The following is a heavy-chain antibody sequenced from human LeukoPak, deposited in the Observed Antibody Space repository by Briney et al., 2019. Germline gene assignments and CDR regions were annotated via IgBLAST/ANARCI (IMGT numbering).Heavy chain of an antibody. CDR1: GGSISSGGYY. D-gene: IGHD3-22*01. CDR3: ARGMPITMDVVAFDP. Sequence: SETLSLTCTVSGGSISSGGYYWSWIRQHPGKGLEWIGYIYYSGSTYYNPSLMSRVTMSVDTSKNQFSLKLSSVTAADTAVYYCARGMPITMDVVAFDPWGQGTLVTVSS. CDR2: IYYSGST. V-gene: IGHV4-31*03. J-gene: IGHJ5*02.